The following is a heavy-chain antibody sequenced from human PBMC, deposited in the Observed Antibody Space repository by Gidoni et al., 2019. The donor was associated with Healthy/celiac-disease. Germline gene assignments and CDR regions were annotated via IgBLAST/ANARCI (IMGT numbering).Heavy chain of an antibody. CDR3: ARLGCSGGSCYAWRGAFDI. CDR2: IYYSGST. J-gene: IGHJ3*02. Sequence: QVQLQESGPGLVKPSETLSLTCTVSGGSISSYYWSWIRQPPGKGLEWIGYIYYSGSTNYNPSLKSRVTITVDTSKNQFSLKLSSVTAADTAVYYCARLGCSGGSCYAWRGAFDIWGQGTMVTVSS. D-gene: IGHD2-15*01. CDR1: GGSISSYY. V-gene: IGHV4-59*08.